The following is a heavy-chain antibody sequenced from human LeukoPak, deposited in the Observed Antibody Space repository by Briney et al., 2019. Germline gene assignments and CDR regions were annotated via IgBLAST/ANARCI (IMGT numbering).Heavy chain of an antibody. CDR3: ARDRGVYCSSTSCFYGET. D-gene: IGHD2-2*01. V-gene: IGHV1-69*13. Sequence: SVKVSCKASGGTFSSYAISWVRQAPGQGLEWMGGIIPIFGTANYAQKFQGRVTITADESTSTAYMELSSLRSEDTAVYYCARDRGVYCSSTSCFYGETWGQGTLVTVSS. CDR2: IIPIFGTA. J-gene: IGHJ4*02. CDR1: GGTFSSYA.